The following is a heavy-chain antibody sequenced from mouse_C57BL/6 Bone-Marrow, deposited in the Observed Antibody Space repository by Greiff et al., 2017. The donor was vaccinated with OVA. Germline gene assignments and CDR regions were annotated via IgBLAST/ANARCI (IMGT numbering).Heavy chain of an antibody. CDR3: ARRRGQAMDY. V-gene: IGHV1-20*01. J-gene: IGHJ4*01. CDR1: GYSFTGYF. Sequence: VQLKESGPELVKPGDSVQISCKASGYSFTGYFMNWVMQSHGKSLEWIGRINPYNGDTFYNQKFKGKATLTVDKSFSTAHMELRSLTAEGSAVYYCARRRGQAMDYWGQGTSVTVSS. CDR2: INPYNGDT.